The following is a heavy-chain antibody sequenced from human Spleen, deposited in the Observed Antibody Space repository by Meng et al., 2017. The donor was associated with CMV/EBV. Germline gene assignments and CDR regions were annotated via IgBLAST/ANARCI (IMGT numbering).Heavy chain of an antibody. D-gene: IGHD7-27*01. V-gene: IGHV1-2*02. Sequence: ASVKVSCKASGYTFISYGISWVRQAPGQRPEWMGWIHPHRGDTNYAQQFQGRVTLTRDTSINTGYMELTRLTSDDTAVYYCARDNNWGPDYWGQGTLVTVSS. CDR1: GYTFISYG. CDR2: IHPHRGDT. J-gene: IGHJ4*02. CDR3: ARDNNWGPDY.